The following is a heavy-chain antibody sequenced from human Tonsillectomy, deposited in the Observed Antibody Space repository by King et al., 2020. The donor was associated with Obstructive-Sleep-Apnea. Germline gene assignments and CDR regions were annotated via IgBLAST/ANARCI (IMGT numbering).Heavy chain of an antibody. CDR1: AGSISGYY. V-gene: IGHV4-59*08. CDR2: IYYSGTT. CDR3: ARHPYYYYGMDV. J-gene: IGHJ6*02. Sequence: QLQESGPGLVKPSETLSLTCTVSAGSISGYYWSWVRQPPGRGLEWIGYIYYSGTTNYDPSLKNLVTMSVDTSKNQFSLDLTSVTAADTAVYYCARHPYYYYGMDVWGQGTTVTVSS.